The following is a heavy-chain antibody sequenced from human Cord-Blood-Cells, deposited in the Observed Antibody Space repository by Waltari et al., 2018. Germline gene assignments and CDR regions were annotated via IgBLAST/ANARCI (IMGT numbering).Heavy chain of an antibody. CDR3: ASPYYDFWSGYYQEAFDI. CDR1: GGSISSSSYF. D-gene: IGHD3-3*01. CDR2: IYYSGST. J-gene: IGHJ3*02. V-gene: IGHV4-39*01. Sequence: QLQLQESGPGLEKPSETLSLTCTVSGGSISSSSYFWGWIRQPPGKGREWIGSIYYSGSTYYNPSLKSRVTISVDTSKNQFSLKLSSVTAADTAVYYCASPYYDFWSGYYQEAFDIWGQGTMVTVSS.